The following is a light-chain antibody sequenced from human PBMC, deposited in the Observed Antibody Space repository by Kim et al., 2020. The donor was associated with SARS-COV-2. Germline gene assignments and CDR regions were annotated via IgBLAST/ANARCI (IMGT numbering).Light chain of an antibody. CDR2: GKN. CDR1: SLRSYY. CDR3: NSRDSSGNHYV. Sequence: SSELTQDPAVSVALGQTVRITCQGDSLRSYYASWYQQKPGQAPVLVIYGKNNRPSGIPDRFSGSSSGNTASLTITGAQAGDEADYYCNSRDSSGNHYVFGTGTKVTDL. J-gene: IGLJ1*01. V-gene: IGLV3-19*01.